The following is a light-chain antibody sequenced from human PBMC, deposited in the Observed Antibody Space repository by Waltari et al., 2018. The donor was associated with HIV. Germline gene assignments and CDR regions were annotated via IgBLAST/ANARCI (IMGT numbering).Light chain of an antibody. CDR1: QSVSSN. CDR2: GAS. CDR3: QQYKNWPPLT. J-gene: IGKJ5*01. Sequence: EIVMTQSPATLSVSPGERATLSCSASQSVSSNLAWYQQKPGQAPRLLIYGASTRATGIPARFSGSGSGTEFTLTISSLQSEDFAVYYCQQYKNWPPLTFGQGTRLEIK. V-gene: IGKV3-15*01.